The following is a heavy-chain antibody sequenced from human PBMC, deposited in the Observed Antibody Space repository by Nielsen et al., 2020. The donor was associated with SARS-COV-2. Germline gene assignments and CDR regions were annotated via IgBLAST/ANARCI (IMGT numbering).Heavy chain of an antibody. J-gene: IGHJ4*02. V-gene: IGHV3-49*04. CDR3: SRSHGSGWYESDY. Sequence: GESLKISCAASGFTLSSYSMNWVRQAPGKGLEGVGFIRSKAYGGTIEYAASVKGRFTISRDDSKTIAYLQMNSLKTEDTAVYYCSRSHGSGWYESDYWGQGTLVTVSS. CDR1: GFTLSSYS. CDR2: IRSKAYGGTI. D-gene: IGHD6-19*01.